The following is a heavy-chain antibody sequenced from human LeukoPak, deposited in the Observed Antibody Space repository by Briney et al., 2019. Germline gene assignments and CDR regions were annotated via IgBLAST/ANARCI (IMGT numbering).Heavy chain of an antibody. V-gene: IGHV4-39*07. CDR2: LSSTGMT. D-gene: IGHD4-23*01. CDR3: ARDPAGYDGNPYQRFVH. CDR1: GDSITGTRVH. Sequence: SETLSLTCSVSGDSITGTRVHWVWIRQPPGKGPEWIGTLSSTGMTFHEPSLKSRVSMSLDTSKNQFSLRLSSMPAADTAVYYCARDPAGYDGNPYQRFVHWGQGPLVTVSS. J-gene: IGHJ5*02.